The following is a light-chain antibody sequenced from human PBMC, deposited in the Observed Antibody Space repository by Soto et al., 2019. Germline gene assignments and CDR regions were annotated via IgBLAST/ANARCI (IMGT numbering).Light chain of an antibody. Sequence: QAVVTQEPSFSVSPGVTVTLTCGLSSGSVSSNNYPSWYQQTPGQAPRTLISSTNTRSSGVPDRFSGSILENKAALTITGAQADDESDYYCVLHVGSGIRVFGGGTKLTVL. CDR3: VLHVGSGIRV. J-gene: IGLJ3*02. CDR2: STN. V-gene: IGLV8-61*01. CDR1: SGSVSSNNY.